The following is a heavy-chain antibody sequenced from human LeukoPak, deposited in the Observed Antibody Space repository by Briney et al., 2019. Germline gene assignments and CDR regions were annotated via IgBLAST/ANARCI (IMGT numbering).Heavy chain of an antibody. Sequence: SETLSLTCAVYGGSFSGYYWSWIRQPPGKGLEWIGYIYYSGSTNYNPSLKSRVTISVDTSKNQFSLKLSSVTAADTAVYYCARVGITISDWGQGTLVTVSS. D-gene: IGHD3-9*01. CDR1: GGSFSGYY. J-gene: IGHJ4*02. V-gene: IGHV4-59*01. CDR2: IYYSGST. CDR3: ARVGITISD.